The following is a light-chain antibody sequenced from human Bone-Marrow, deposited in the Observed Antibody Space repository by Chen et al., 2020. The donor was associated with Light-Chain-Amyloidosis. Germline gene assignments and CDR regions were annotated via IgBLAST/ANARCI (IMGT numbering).Light chain of an antibody. CDR3: QVWDRSSDRPV. CDR1: NIGSTS. V-gene: IGLV3-21*02. J-gene: IGLJ3*02. Sequence: YVLTQPSSVSVAPGQTATIACGGNNIGSTSVHWYQQTPGQAPLLVVYDDSDRPSGIPERLSGSNSVNTATLTISRVEAGDEADYYCQVWDRSSDRPVFGGGTKLTVL. CDR2: DDS.